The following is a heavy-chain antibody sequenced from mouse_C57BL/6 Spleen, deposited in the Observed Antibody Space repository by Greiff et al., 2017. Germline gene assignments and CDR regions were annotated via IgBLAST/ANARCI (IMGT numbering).Heavy chain of an antibody. J-gene: IGHJ1*03. Sequence: QVQLQQSGPGLVQPSQSLSITCTVSGFSLTSYGVHWVRQSPGKGLEWLGVIWSGGSTDYNAAFISRLSISKDNSKSQVFFKMNSLQADDTAIYYCARGGTLDVWGTGTTVTVSS. CDR3: ARGGTLDV. CDR1: GFSLTSYG. V-gene: IGHV2-2*01. CDR2: IWSGGST.